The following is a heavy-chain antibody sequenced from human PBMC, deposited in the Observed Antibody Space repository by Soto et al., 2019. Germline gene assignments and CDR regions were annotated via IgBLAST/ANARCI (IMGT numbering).Heavy chain of an antibody. CDR3: ARDPLSYGDYAQTYWYFDL. V-gene: IGHV3-7*01. Sequence: EAQLVESGGGLVQPGGSLRLSCGASGITFSRCLMSWVRQAPGKGLEWVASISQDGTDTDYVDSVKGRFAISRDNPKKSLYLQMHSLRADDTAVYYCARDPLSYGDYAQTYWYFDLWGRGTRVTVSS. J-gene: IGHJ2*01. CDR2: ISQDGTDT. D-gene: IGHD4-17*01. CDR1: GITFSRCL.